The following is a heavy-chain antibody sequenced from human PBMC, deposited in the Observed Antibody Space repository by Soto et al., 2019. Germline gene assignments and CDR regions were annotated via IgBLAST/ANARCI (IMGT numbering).Heavy chain of an antibody. D-gene: IGHD2-21*02. Sequence: SETLSLTCTVPGDPINNRSYYWGWIRQPPGKGLEWIGSIYYSGSTYNNPSLKSRVSMSVDTSKNQFSLKLRSVTAADTALYYCARQRTSVVTQAYFDSWGQGSLVTVSS. CDR1: GDPINNRSYY. V-gene: IGHV4-39*01. CDR2: IYYSGST. CDR3: ARQRTSVVTQAYFDS. J-gene: IGHJ4*02.